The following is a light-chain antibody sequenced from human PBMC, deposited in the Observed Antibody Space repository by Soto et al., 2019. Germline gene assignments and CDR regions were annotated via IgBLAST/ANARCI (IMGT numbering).Light chain of an antibody. J-gene: IGKJ2*01. V-gene: IGKV1-33*01. CDR1: QDISNY. Sequence: DIQMTQSPSSLSASVGDRVTITCQASQDISNYLNWYQQKPGKAPKLLIYDAPNLETGVPSRFSGSGSGTDFTLTITSLQPEDSATYFCQQSYTTVYTFGLGTKVDIK. CDR2: DAP. CDR3: QQSYTTVYT.